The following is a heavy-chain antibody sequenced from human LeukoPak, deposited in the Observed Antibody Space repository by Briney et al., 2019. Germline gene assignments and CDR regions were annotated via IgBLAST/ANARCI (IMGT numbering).Heavy chain of an antibody. V-gene: IGHV3-23*01. CDR2: ISGSGGNT. Sequence: GASLRLSCAASGFTFSSYAMSWVRRAPGKGLEWVSAISGSGGNTYYADSVKGRFTISRDNSKNTLYLQMNSLRAEDTAIYYCAKRRGMQLWQYYFDYWGQGTLVTDSS. D-gene: IGHD5-18*01. CDR1: GFTFSSYA. CDR3: AKRRGMQLWQYYFDY. J-gene: IGHJ4*02.